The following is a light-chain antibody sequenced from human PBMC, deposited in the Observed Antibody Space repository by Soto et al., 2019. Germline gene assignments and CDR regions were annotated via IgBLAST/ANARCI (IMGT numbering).Light chain of an antibody. V-gene: IGLV2-14*01. CDR2: EVS. CDR1: SSDVGGYNY. Sequence: QSVLAQPASVSGSPGQSITISCTGTSSDVGGYNYVSWYQQHPGKAPKLIIYEVSNRPSGVSNRFSGSKSGNTASLTISGLQAEDEADYYCRSYTSSSTPVVFGTGTKVTVL. J-gene: IGLJ1*01. CDR3: RSYTSSSTPVV.